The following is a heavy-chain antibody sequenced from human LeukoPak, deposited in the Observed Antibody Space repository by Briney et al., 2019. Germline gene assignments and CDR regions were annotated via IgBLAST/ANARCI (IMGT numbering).Heavy chain of an antibody. CDR3: AKDRNSEGGAAKNY. CDR1: GLTFSNYA. V-gene: IGHV3-23*01. CDR2: ISGSGGST. J-gene: IGHJ4*02. Sequence: GGSLRLSCAASGLTFSNYAMSWVRQAPGKGLEWVSTISGSGGSTYHADSVKGRVSISRDNSKNTLYLQMNSLRAEDTAVYYCAKDRNSEGGAAKNYWGQGTLVTVSS. D-gene: IGHD1-26*01.